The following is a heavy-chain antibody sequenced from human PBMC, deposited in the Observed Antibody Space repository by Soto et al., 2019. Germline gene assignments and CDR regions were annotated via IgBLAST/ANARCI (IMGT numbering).Heavy chain of an antibody. D-gene: IGHD2-2*01. CDR3: ARSVVVPAAMSYYYYMDV. Sequence: SETLSLTCTVSGGSISSYYWSWIRQPPGKGLEWIGYIYYSGSTNYNPSLKSRVTISVDTSKNQFSLKLSSVTAADTAVYYCARSVVVPAAMSYYYYMDVWGKGTTVTVSS. CDR2: IYYSGST. J-gene: IGHJ6*03. CDR1: GGSISSYY. V-gene: IGHV4-59*01.